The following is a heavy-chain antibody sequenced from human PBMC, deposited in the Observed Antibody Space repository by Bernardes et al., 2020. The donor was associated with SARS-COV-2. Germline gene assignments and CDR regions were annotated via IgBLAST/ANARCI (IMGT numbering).Heavy chain of an antibody. CDR3: KAVAGTVGIRLLDY. J-gene: IGHJ4*02. CDR1: GGTFSSYT. D-gene: IGHD6-19*01. Sequence: SVKVSCKASGGTFSSYTISWVQQAPGQGLEWMGRIIPILGIANYAQKFQGRVTITADKSTSTAYMELSSLRSEDTAVYYCKAVAGTVGIRLLDYWGQGTLVTVSS. CDR2: IIPILGIA. V-gene: IGHV1-69*02.